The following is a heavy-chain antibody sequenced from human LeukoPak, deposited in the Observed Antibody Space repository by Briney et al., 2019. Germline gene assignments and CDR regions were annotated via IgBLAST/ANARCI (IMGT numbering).Heavy chain of an antibody. CDR3: ARDQSGYYGSGSYGMDV. D-gene: IGHD3-10*01. CDR1: GGSISSGGYY. CDR2: IYYSGST. Sequence: PSETLSLTCTVSGGSISSGGYYWSWIRQHPGKGLEWIGYIYYSGSTYYNPSLESRVTISVDTSKNQFSLKLSSVTAADTAVYYCARDQSGYYGSGSYGMDVWGKGTTVTVSS. V-gene: IGHV4-31*03. J-gene: IGHJ6*04.